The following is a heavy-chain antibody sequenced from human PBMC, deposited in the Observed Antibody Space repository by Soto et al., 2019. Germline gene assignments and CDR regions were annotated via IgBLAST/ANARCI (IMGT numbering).Heavy chain of an antibody. Sequence: QVQLLQSGAEMKKPGSSVRVSCEASGGTFRTYAISWVRQAPGQGLEWMGGIIPIFGTVNYAQKFQGRVTITADESTTTVYMDLRSLRSEDTAVYYCAKGAVAGTPTSYYYYGMDVWGQGTTVTVSS. J-gene: IGHJ6*02. CDR3: AKGAVAGTPTSYYYYGMDV. CDR2: IIPIFGTV. D-gene: IGHD6-19*01. V-gene: IGHV1-69*12. CDR1: GGTFRTYA.